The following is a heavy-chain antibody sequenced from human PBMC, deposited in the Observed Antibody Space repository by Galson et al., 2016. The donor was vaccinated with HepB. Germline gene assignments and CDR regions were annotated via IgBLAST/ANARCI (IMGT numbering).Heavy chain of an antibody. J-gene: IGHJ3*01. CDR1: GFSFNIFS. D-gene: IGHD2-15*01. V-gene: IGHV3-48*01. CDR3: ARVRGYCTGGNCYRFFDF. Sequence: SLRLSCAASGFSFNIFSVSWVRQAPGKGLEWISYSDTTSTTTYYAESVRGRFTISRDNAKRLAHLQLNSLRVDDTAVYYCARVRGYCTGGNCYRFFDFWGQGIMVTVSS. CDR2: SDTTSTTT.